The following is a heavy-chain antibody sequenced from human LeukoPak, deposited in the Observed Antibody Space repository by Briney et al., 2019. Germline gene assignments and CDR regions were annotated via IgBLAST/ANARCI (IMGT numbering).Heavy chain of an antibody. CDR3: AKLWGKNDFWSGYFQYYFDY. J-gene: IGHJ4*02. CDR1: GFTFSSYG. D-gene: IGHD3-3*01. V-gene: IGHV3-30*18. Sequence: QPGGSLRLSCAASGFTFSSYGMHWVRQAPGKGLEWVAVISYDGSNKYYADSVKGRFTISRDNSKNTLYLQMNSLRAEDTAVYYCAKLWGKNDFWSGYFQYYFDYWGQGTLVTVSS. CDR2: ISYDGSNK.